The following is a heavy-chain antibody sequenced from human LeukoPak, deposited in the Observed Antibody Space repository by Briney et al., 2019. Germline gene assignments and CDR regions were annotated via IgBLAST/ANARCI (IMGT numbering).Heavy chain of an antibody. V-gene: IGHV3-30*02. D-gene: IGHD6-19*01. CDR3: ARDLGGWAPQYYFDY. CDR1: GFIFSSYG. Sequence: GGSLRLSCAASGFIFSSYGMHWVRQAPGKGLEWVAFIQYDTNNEYYADSVKGRFAISRDNAKNSLYLQMNSLTAEDTAVYYCARDLGGWAPQYYFDYWGQGTLVSVSS. CDR2: IQYDTNNE. J-gene: IGHJ4*02.